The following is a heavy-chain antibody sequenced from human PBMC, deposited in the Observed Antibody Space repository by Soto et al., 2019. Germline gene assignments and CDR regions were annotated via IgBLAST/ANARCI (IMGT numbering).Heavy chain of an antibody. CDR2: IHSSGKS. V-gene: IGHV4-59*01. J-gene: IGHJ5*02. CDR3: ARDDPFDP. Sequence: QVRLQEPGPQLVKPSATLSLTCTVSGGAFRSYFWSWIRQPPGKGLEWIGNIHSSGKSNYNPSFKSRVSMSIDPSKNRFSVRLTSVTAADTAVYYCARDDPFDPWGQGMLVTVSS. CDR1: GGAFRSYF.